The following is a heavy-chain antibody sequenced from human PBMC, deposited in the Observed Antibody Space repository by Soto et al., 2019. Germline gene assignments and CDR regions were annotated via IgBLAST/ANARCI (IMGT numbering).Heavy chain of an antibody. V-gene: IGHV2-5*02. J-gene: IGHJ4*02. CDR2: IYSDDSK. Sequence: QITLKESGPTLARPTQTLTLTCAFSGFSLSTSAVAVAWIRQPPGKSLERLAVIYSDDSKQYSPSLRSRLTIPQGSSKTQGVLTLTNMAPMDTCTYYRAHKGPEDWPLEYWCQGTLVTVSS. CDR3: AHKGPEDWPLEY. CDR1: GFSLSTSAVA. D-gene: IGHD3-9*01.